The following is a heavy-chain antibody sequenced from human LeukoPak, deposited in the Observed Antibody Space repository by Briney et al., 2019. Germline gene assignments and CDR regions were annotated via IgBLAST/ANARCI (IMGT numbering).Heavy chain of an antibody. CDR2: ISSSGSTI. V-gene: IGHV3-11*04. J-gene: IGHJ6*03. D-gene: IGHD3-3*01. Sequence: PGRSLRLSCAASGFTFSDYYMSWIRQAPGKGLEWVSYISSSGSTIYYADSVKGRFTISRDNAKNSLYLQMNSLRAEDTAVYYCASNTVLRFLEWLHIPVDYYYYMDVWGKGTTVTVSS. CDR3: ASNTVLRFLEWLHIPVDYYYYMDV. CDR1: GFTFSDYY.